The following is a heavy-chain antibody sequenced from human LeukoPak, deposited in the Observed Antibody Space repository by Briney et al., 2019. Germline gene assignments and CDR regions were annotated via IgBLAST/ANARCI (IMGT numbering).Heavy chain of an antibody. V-gene: IGHV3-23*01. J-gene: IGHJ4*02. Sequence: HPGGSLRLSCAASGFTFSSYSMNWVRQAPGKGLEWVSTICASGDYTYYTDSVKGRFTISRDNSKNTLFLQMNSLKAEDTALYYCAKLGGTVVIRSRINYYFDFWGQGTLVTVSS. D-gene: IGHD2/OR15-2a*01. CDR3: AKLGGTVVIRSRINYYFDF. CDR1: GFTFSSYS. CDR2: ICASGDYT.